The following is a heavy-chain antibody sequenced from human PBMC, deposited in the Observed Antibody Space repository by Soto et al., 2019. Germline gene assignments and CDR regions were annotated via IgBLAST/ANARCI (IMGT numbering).Heavy chain of an antibody. V-gene: IGHV5-10-1*01. CDR3: ARLRQLAFYYYGMDV. Sequence: PXASLKIYCKGCGYSFTSYWISWVRQMPGKGLEWMGRIDPSDSYTNYSPSFQGHVTISADKSISTAYLQWSSLKASETAMYYCARLRQLAFYYYGMDVWGQGTTVTGSS. D-gene: IGHD6-6*01. CDR2: IDPSDSYT. CDR1: GYSFTSYW. J-gene: IGHJ6*02.